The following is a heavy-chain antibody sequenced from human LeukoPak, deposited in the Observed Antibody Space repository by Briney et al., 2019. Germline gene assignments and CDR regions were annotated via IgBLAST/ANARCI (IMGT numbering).Heavy chain of an antibody. CDR2: ILQSGDTT. CDR3: AKDAIRGDGYWEFDY. CDR1: GFTFSNYA. V-gene: IGHV3-23*01. D-gene: IGHD5-24*01. J-gene: IGHJ4*02. Sequence: HSGGSLRLSYAASGFTFSNYAMTWVRQAPGKGLEWVSGILQSGDTTYYADSVKGRFTISRDNSQNTLYLQMNSLRVEDTAVYYCAKDAIRGDGYWEFDYWGQGTLVTVSS.